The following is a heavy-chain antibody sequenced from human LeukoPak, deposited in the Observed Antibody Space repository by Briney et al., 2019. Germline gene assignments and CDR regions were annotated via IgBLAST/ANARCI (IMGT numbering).Heavy chain of an antibody. J-gene: IGHJ4*02. V-gene: IGHV4-4*09. Sequence: SETLSLTCTVSGGSISNFYWSWIRQPPGKGLEWIGYIYTSGSTNYNPSLKGRVTISVDTSKNQFSLKLSSVTAADTAVYYCARLSSVDSSIDYWGQGTLVTVSS. CDR1: GGSISNFY. CDR2: IYTSGST. CDR3: ARLSSVDSSIDY. D-gene: IGHD3-22*01.